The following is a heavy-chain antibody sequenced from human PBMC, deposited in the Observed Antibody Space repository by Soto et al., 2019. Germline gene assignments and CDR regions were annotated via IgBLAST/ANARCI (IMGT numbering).Heavy chain of an antibody. J-gene: IGHJ4*02. CDR1: GFNFGDCP. CDR2: IRSKTYGGTT. Sequence: GGSLRLSCTVSGFNFGDCPMSWFRQAPGKGLEWLGFIRSKTYGGTTEYAASVKGRFTISRDDSKSIAYLQMNSLKTEDTAVYYCSSSTYIDLFDYWGQGTLVTVSS. CDR3: SSSTYIDLFDY. V-gene: IGHV3-49*03. D-gene: IGHD4-4*01.